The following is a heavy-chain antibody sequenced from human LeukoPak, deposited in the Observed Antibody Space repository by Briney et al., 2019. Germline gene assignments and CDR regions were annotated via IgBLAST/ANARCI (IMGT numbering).Heavy chain of an antibody. CDR2: IIPILGIA. J-gene: IGHJ4*02. Sequence: VASVKVSCKASGGTFSSYAISWVRQAPGQGLEWMGRIIPILGIANYAQKFQGRVTITADKSTSTAYMELSSLRSEDTAVYYCARSPGGGCSGGSCYSGLGYFDYWGQGTLVTVSS. V-gene: IGHV1-69*04. CDR1: GGTFSSYA. D-gene: IGHD2-15*01. CDR3: ARSPGGGCSGGSCYSGLGYFDY.